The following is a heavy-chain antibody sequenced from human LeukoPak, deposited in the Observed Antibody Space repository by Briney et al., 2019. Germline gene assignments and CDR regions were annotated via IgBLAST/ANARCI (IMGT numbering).Heavy chain of an antibody. CDR1: GFTFSSYA. V-gene: IGHV3-23*01. J-gene: IGHJ4*02. D-gene: IGHD3-22*01. CDR3: AKGVRRSSDYSSPVDY. CDR2: ISGSGGST. Sequence: GGSLRLSCAASGFTFSSYAMSWARQAPGKGLEWVSAISGSGGSTYYADSVKGRFTISRDNSRNTLYLQMNSLRAEDTAVYYCAKGVRRSSDYSSPVDYWGQGTLVTVSS.